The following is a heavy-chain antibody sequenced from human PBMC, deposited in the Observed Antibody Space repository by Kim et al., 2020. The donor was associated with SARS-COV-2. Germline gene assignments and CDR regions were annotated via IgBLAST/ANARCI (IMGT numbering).Heavy chain of an antibody. CDR2: IKEDGSQK. CDR3: AGGPKFHY. D-gene: IGHD2-21*01. Sequence: GGSLRLSCAASGFRFSSYWMYWVRQAPGRGLEWVANIKEDGSQKHYVDSVKGRFTISRDNAESSLHLQMNSLTAEDTAVYYCAGGPKFHYWGQGTLVTVS. V-gene: IGHV3-7*03. CDR1: GFRFSSYW. J-gene: IGHJ4*02.